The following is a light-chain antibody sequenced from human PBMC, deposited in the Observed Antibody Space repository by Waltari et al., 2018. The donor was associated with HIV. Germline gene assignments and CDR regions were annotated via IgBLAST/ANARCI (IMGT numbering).Light chain of an antibody. CDR3: QSADSSGAWV. J-gene: IGLJ3*02. Sequence: SYDLTQPPAVSVSPGQTARIDCSGDELPKHHSYWYQQRPGQAPVLLIYKDNERPSGIPERFSGSSSGTTVTLTITGVQADDEADYWCQSADSSGAWVFGGGTKLTVL. V-gene: IGLV3-25*03. CDR1: ELPKHH. CDR2: KDN.